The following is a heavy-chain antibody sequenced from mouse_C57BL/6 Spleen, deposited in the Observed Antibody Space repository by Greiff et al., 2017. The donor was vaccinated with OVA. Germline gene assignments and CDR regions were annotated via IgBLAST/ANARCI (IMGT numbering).Heavy chain of an antibody. J-gene: IGHJ3*01. CDR1: GFTFSDYG. CDR2: IRSCSSTL. D-gene: IGHD1-1*01. CDR3: ARENYYGSSSVFAY. V-gene: IGHV5-17*01. Sequence: EVQRVESGGGLVKPGGSLKLSCAASGFTFSDYGMHWVRQAPEKGLEWVAYIRSCSSTLYYADTVKGRFTISRDNAKNTLFLQMTSLRSEDTAMYYGARENYYGSSSVFAYWGQGTLVTVAA.